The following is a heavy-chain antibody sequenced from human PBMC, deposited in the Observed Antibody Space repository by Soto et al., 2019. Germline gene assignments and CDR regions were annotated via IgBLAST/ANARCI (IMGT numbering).Heavy chain of an antibody. Sequence: QVQLQQWGAGLLKPSETLSLTCAVYGGSFSGYYWSWIRQPPGKGLEWIGEINHSGSTNYNPSLKSRVTISVDTSKNQFSLKLSSVTAADTAVYYCARLIWFGELTPDYWGLGTLVTVSS. V-gene: IGHV4-34*01. CDR1: GGSFSGYY. J-gene: IGHJ4*02. CDR3: ARLIWFGELTPDY. CDR2: INHSGST. D-gene: IGHD3-10*01.